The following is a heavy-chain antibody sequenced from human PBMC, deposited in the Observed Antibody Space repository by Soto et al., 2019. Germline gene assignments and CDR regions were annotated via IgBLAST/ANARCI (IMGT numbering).Heavy chain of an antibody. CDR3: ARDSSGYSFIDN. CDR1: GGSISSNNW. V-gene: IGHV4-4*02. J-gene: IGHJ4*02. CDR2: IYHSGSI. Sequence: SETLSLTCAVSGGSISSNNWWSWVRQPPGKGLEWIGEIYHSGSINYNPSLNSRVTISVDKSKNQFSLKLTSVTAADTAVYYCARDSSGYSFIDNWGQGILVTVSS. D-gene: IGHD5-12*01.